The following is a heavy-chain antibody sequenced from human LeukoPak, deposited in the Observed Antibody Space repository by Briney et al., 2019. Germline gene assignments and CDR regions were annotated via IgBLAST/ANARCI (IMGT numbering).Heavy chain of an antibody. CDR1: GFTFSSYG. CDR3: AKDQYDSSGYQTYYYYYGMDV. D-gene: IGHD3-22*01. V-gene: IGHV3-30*18. J-gene: IGHJ6*02. CDR2: ISYDGSNK. Sequence: QPGGPLRLSCAASGFTFSSYGMHWVRQAPGKGLEWVAVISYDGSNKYYADSVKGRFTISRDNSKNTLYLQMNSLRAEDTAVYYCAKDQYDSSGYQTYYYYYGMDVWGQGTTVTVSS.